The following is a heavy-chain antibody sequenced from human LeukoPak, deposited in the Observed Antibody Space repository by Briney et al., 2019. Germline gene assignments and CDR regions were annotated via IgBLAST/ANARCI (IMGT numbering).Heavy chain of an antibody. CDR1: GGSISSYY. J-gene: IGHJ4*02. Sequence: SETLSLTCTVSGGSISSYYWSWIRQPPGKGLEWIGEINHSGSTNYNPSLKSRVTISVDTSKNQFSLKLSSVTAADTAVYYCAFGSIAVAVYDYWGQGTLVTVSS. D-gene: IGHD6-19*01. CDR2: INHSGST. CDR3: AFGSIAVAVYDY. V-gene: IGHV4-34*01.